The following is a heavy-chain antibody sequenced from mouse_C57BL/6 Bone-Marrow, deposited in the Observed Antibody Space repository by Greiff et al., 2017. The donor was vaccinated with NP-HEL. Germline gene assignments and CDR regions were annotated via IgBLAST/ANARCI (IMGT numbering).Heavy chain of an antibody. CDR1: GFTFSDFY. CDR2: SRNKANDYTT. D-gene: IGHD1-1*01. Sequence: EVNVVESGGGLVQSGRSLRLSCATSGFTFSDFYMEWVRQAPGKGLEWIAASRNKANDYTTEYSASVKGRFIVSRDTSQSILYLQMNALRAEDTAIYYCARGPSYYYGSSHWYFDVWGTGTTVTVSS. J-gene: IGHJ1*03. CDR3: ARGPSYYYGSSHWYFDV. V-gene: IGHV7-1*01.